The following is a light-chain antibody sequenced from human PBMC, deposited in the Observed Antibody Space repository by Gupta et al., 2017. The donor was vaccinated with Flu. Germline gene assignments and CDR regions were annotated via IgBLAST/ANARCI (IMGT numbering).Light chain of an antibody. Sequence: SYVLTQAPSVSVAPGQTARITCGGNNIRSKSVHWYQQKPGQAPVLVVYDDSGRPSGIPERCSGSNSGNTATRNISRVEAGDEAGYYWHVWDSGSDHVVFGGGTKLTVL. J-gene: IGLJ2*01. CDR2: DDS. CDR3: HVWDSGSDHVV. CDR1: NIRSKS. V-gene: IGLV3-21*02.